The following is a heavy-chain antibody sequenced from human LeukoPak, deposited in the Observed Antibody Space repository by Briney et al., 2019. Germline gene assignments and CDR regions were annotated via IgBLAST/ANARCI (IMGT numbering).Heavy chain of an antibody. CDR3: AYHSSSWSI. CDR2: ISAYNGNT. V-gene: IGHV1-18*01. D-gene: IGHD6-13*01. J-gene: IGHJ3*02. Sequence: ASVKVSCKASGYTFTSYGISWVRQAPGQGLEWMGWISAYNGNTNYAQKLQGRVTITADKSTSTAYMELSSLRSEDTAVYYCAYHSSSWSIWGQGTMVTVSS. CDR1: GYTFTSYG.